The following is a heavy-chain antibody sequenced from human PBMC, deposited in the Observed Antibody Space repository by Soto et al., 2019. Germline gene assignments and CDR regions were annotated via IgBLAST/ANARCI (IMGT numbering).Heavy chain of an antibody. Sequence: QVQLQQWGAGLLKPSETLSLTCAVYGGSFSGYYWSWIRQPPGKGLEWIGEINHSGSTNYNPSLKSRVTISVDTSKNQFSLKLSSVTAADTAVYYCARHVAGVWFGRRGRKFDPWGQGTLVTVSS. D-gene: IGHD3-10*01. CDR1: GGSFSGYY. CDR2: INHSGST. CDR3: ARHVAGVWFGRRGRKFDP. J-gene: IGHJ5*02. V-gene: IGHV4-34*01.